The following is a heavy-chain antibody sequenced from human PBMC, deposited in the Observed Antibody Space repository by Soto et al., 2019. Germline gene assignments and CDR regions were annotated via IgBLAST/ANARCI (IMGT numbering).Heavy chain of an antibody. CDR2: ISWNSGSI. D-gene: IGHD2-8*01. J-gene: IGHJ6*03. CDR1: GFTFDDYA. CDR3: AKVFLDCTNGVCHSRGYMDV. V-gene: IGHV3-9*01. Sequence: GGSLRLSCAASGFTFDDYAMHWVRQAPGKGLEWVSGISWNSGSIGYADSVKGRFTISRDNAKNSLYLQMNSLRAEDTALYYCAKVFLDCTNGVCHSRGYMDVWGKGTTVTVSS.